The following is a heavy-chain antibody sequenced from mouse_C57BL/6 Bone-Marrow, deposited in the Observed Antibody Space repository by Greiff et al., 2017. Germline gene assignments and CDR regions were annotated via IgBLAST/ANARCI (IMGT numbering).Heavy chain of an antibody. Sequence: VQLQQSGAELARPGASVKLSCKASGYTFTSYGLSWVKQRTGQGLEWIGEIYPRSGNTYYNEKFKGKATLTADKSSSTAYMELRSLTSEDSAVYFCARLPYYYGSTYFDYWGQGTTLTVSS. V-gene: IGHV1-81*01. CDR2: IYPRSGNT. D-gene: IGHD1-1*01. CDR1: GYTFTSYG. J-gene: IGHJ2*01. CDR3: ARLPYYYGSTYFDY.